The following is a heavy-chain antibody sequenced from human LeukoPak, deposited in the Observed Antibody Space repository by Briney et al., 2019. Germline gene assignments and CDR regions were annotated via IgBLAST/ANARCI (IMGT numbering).Heavy chain of an antibody. J-gene: IGHJ4*02. CDR1: GGSFSGYY. V-gene: IGHV4-59*01. CDR3: ASGDYYGSGLDY. Sequence: PSETLSLTCAVYGGSFSGYYWSWIRQPPGKGLEWIGYIYYSGSTNYNPSLKSRVTISVDTSKNQFSLKLSSVTAADTAVYYCASGDYYGSGLDYWGQGTLVTVSS. D-gene: IGHD3-10*01. CDR2: IYYSGST.